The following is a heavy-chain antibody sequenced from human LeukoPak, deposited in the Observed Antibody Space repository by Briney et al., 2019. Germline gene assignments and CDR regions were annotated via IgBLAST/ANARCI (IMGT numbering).Heavy chain of an antibody. Sequence: SGGSLRLSCAASGFTFSSYEMNWVRQAPGKGLEWVSYISSSGSTIYYADSVKGRFTISRDNARNSFYLQLNSLRAEDTAVYYCARCWGSGIYLFDAFDIWGQGTMVTVSS. CDR2: ISSSGSTI. J-gene: IGHJ3*02. CDR3: ARCWGSGIYLFDAFDI. D-gene: IGHD1-26*01. CDR1: GFTFSSYE. V-gene: IGHV3-48*03.